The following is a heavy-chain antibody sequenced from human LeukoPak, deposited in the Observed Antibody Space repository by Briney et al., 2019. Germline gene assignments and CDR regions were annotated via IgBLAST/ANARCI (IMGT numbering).Heavy chain of an antibody. D-gene: IGHD3-10*01. J-gene: IGHJ4*02. CDR2: VSGSGGST. CDR3: AKDLWDSGSQAYFDY. CDR1: GFTFSDYW. V-gene: IGHV3-23*01. Sequence: GGSLRLSCAASGFTFSDYWMHWVRQAPGKGLEWVSGVSGSGGSTYYADSVKGRFTISRDNSKNTLYLQMNSLRAEDTAVYYCAKDLWDSGSQAYFDYWGQGTLVTVSS.